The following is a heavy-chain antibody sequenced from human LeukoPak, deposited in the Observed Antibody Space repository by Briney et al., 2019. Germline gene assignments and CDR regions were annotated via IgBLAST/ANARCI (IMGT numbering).Heavy chain of an antibody. Sequence: GGSLRHSCAASGFTFSSYSMKLVSQAPGKGLNWDSYISSSSSTVYYADSVKGRFTLSRDNAKNSLYLQMNSLSNDDTAVYYCSRDSGHTYADDYLGQGTLVNGSS. CDR3: SRDSGHTYADDY. CDR2: ISSSSSTV. V-gene: IGHV3-48*02. CDR1: GFTFSSYS. D-gene: IGHD2-2*01. J-gene: IGHJ4*02.